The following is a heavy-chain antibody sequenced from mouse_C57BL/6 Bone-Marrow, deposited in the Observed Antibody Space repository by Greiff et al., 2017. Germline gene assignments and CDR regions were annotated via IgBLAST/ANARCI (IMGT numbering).Heavy chain of an antibody. CDR1: GYTFTSYG. CDR3: ARTSEFITTVVAFDY. D-gene: IGHD1-1*01. J-gene: IGHJ2*01. Sequence: QVQLQQSGAELARPGASVKLSCKASGYTFTSYGISWVKQRTGQGLEWIGEIYPRSGNTYYNEKFKGKATLTADKSSSTAYMELRSLTSEDSAVYFCARTSEFITTVVAFDYWGQGTTLTVSS. CDR2: IYPRSGNT. V-gene: IGHV1-81*01.